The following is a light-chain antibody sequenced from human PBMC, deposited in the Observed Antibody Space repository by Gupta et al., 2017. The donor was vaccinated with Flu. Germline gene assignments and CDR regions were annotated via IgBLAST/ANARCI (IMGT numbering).Light chain of an antibody. J-gene: IGLJ2*01. CDR1: ALPKQY. CDR2: KDS. CDR3: QSADSSGTYPGVG. V-gene: IGLV3-25*02. Sequence: SYELTQPPSVSVSPGQTARITCSGDALPKQYAYWYQQKPGQAPVLVIYKDSERPSGIPERFSGSSSGTTVTLTISGVQAEDEADYYCQSADSSGTYPGVGFGGGTKLTVL.